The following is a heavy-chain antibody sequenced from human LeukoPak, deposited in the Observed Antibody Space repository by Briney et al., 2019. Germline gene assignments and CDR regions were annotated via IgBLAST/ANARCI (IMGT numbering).Heavy chain of an antibody. CDR3: ARGLAGSSTLAAFDI. Sequence: SETLSLTCAVYGGSFSGYYWSWIRQPPGKGLEWIEEIDHSGSTNYNPSLKSRVTISVDTSKNQFSLKLSSVTAADTAVYYCARGLAGSSTLAAFDIWGQGTMVTVSS. D-gene: IGHD2-2*01. J-gene: IGHJ3*02. CDR1: GGSFSGYY. CDR2: IDHSGST. V-gene: IGHV4-34*01.